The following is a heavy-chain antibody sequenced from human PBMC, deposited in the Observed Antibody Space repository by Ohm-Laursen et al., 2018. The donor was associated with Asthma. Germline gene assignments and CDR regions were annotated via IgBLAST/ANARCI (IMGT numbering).Heavy chain of an antibody. CDR1: GFTFSNYG. D-gene: IGHD6-13*01. CDR3: ARDRRPGSSWYYFDS. J-gene: IGHJ4*02. Sequence: SLRLSCAASGFTFSNYGMHWVRQAPGKGLEWVAVISYDGSNKYYADSVKGRFTTSRDNSKNTLYLQMNSLRAEDTAVYYCARDRRPGSSWYYFDSWGQGTLVTVSA. CDR2: ISYDGSNK. V-gene: IGHV3-30*03.